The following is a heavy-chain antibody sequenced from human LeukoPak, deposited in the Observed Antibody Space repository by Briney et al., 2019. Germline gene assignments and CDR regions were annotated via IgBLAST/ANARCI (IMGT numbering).Heavy chain of an antibody. D-gene: IGHD3-3*01. Sequence: ASVKVSCKASGGTFRNYAISWVRQAPGQGLEWMGWINPKSGGTVYAQKFQGRVTMTRDTSSSTAYMELSRLRFDDTVVYYCARGPRITIFGVVMANDAFDIWGQGTMVTVSS. CDR2: INPKSGGT. V-gene: IGHV1-2*02. CDR3: ARGPRITIFGVVMANDAFDI. CDR1: GGTFRNYA. J-gene: IGHJ3*02.